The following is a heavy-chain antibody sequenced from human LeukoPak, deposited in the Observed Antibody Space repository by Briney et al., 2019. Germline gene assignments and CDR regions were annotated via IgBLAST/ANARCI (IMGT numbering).Heavy chain of an antibody. Sequence: GASVKVSCKASGGTFSSYAISWVRQAPGQGLEWMGRIIPILGIANYAQKFQGRVTITADKSTSTAYMELSSLRSEDTAVYYCASYGMVRGVAYYYGMDVWGQGTTVTVSS. V-gene: IGHV1-69*04. CDR3: ASYGMVRGVAYYYGMDV. J-gene: IGHJ6*02. CDR2: IIPILGIA. D-gene: IGHD3-10*01. CDR1: GGTFSSYA.